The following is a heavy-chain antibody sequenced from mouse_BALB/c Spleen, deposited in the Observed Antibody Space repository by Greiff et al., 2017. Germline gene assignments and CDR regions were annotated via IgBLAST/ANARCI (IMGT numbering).Heavy chain of an antibody. J-gene: IGHJ3*01. Sequence: EVQRVESGGGLVQPGGSLKLSCAASGFTFSSYGMSWVRQTPDKRLELVATINSNGGSTYYPDSVKGRFTISRDNAKNTLYLQMSSLKSEDTAMCYCAREGEGYDYLAYWGQGTLVTVSA. CDR2: INSNGGST. D-gene: IGHD2-4*01. CDR3: AREGEGYDYLAY. CDR1: GFTFSSYG. V-gene: IGHV5-6-3*01.